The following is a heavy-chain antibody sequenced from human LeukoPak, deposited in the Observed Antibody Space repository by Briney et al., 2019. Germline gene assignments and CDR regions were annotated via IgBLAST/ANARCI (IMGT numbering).Heavy chain of an antibody. CDR2: ISSSGSTI. V-gene: IGHV3-48*03. CDR1: GFSFSIYE. D-gene: IGHD3-10*01. CDR3: TRDLYWYGSGNYVPGLPDY. Sequence: RGSLRLSCAASGFSFSIYELNWVRQAPGKGLEWVSYISSSGSTIYYADSVKGRFTISRDNAKNSLYLQMNSLRAEDAAVYYCTRDLYWYGSGNYVPGLPDYWGQGTLVSVSS. J-gene: IGHJ4*02.